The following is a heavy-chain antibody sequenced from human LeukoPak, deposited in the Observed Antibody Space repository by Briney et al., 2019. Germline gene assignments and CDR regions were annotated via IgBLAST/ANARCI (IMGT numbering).Heavy chain of an antibody. Sequence: SETLSLTCAVNGGSFSGYFWSWIRQPPGKGLEWIGEINHSGSTYYNASLKSRITISVDTSKRQFSLRMNSVTAADTAVYYCASGAYYDFWSGYYGTQYFDYWGQGTLVTVSS. CDR1: GGSFSGYF. D-gene: IGHD3-3*01. CDR2: INHSGST. V-gene: IGHV4-34*01. J-gene: IGHJ4*02. CDR3: ASGAYYDFWSGYYGTQYFDY.